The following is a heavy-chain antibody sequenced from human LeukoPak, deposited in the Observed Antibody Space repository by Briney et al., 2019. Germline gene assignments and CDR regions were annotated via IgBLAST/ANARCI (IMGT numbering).Heavy chain of an antibody. CDR2: ISSSGRTI. V-gene: IGHV3-48*04. J-gene: IGHJ4*02. CDR1: GFTFSSYA. Sequence: GGSLRLSCAASGFTFSSYAMHWVRQAPGKGLEWVSYISSSGRTIYYADSVRGRFTISRDNAKNSLYLQMNSLRAEDTAVYYCARDLSVGSKPDLGFDYWGQGTLVTVSS. CDR3: ARDLSVGSKPDLGFDY. D-gene: IGHD1-26*01.